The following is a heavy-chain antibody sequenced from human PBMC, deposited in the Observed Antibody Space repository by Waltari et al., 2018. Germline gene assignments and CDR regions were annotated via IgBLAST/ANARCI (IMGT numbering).Heavy chain of an antibody. CDR3: ARGRRNVVVVAATPAYYYGMDV. Sequence: QVQLQQWGAGLLKPSETLSLTCAVYGGSFSGYYWSWIRQPPGKGLEWIGEINHSGSTNYNPSLKSRVTISVDTSKNQFSLKLSSVTAADTAVYYCARGRRNVVVVAATPAYYYGMDVWGQGTTVTVSS. CDR1: GGSFSGYY. J-gene: IGHJ6*02. D-gene: IGHD2-15*01. CDR2: INHSGST. V-gene: IGHV4-34*01.